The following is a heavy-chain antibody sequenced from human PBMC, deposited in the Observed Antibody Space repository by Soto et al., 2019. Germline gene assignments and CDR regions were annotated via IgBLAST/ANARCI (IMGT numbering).Heavy chain of an antibody. V-gene: IGHV4-30-2*01. CDR1: GGSISSGGYS. D-gene: IGHD5-12*01. CDR2: IYHSGST. J-gene: IGHJ4*02. Sequence: QLQLQESGSGLVKPSQTLSLTCAVSGGSISSGGYSWSWIRQPPGKGLEWIGYIYHSGSTYYNPSAKSPLTRPVDRSKNQFSLKLSSVTAADTAVYYCAAGGGLPRYYWGQGTLVTVSS. CDR3: AAGGGLPRYY.